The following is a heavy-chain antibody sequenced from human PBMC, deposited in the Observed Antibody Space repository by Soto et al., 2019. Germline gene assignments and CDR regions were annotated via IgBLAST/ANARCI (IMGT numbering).Heavy chain of an antibody. J-gene: IGHJ4*02. CDR2: IYAGSIT. CDR3: ARIPYYNSGTNFDY. CDR1: GFTVSSNY. D-gene: IGHD3-22*01. Sequence: DVQLVESGGGLIQPGGSLRLSCAASGFTVSSNYMSWVRQAAGKGLEWVAVIYAGSITFYADSVKGRFTISRDNSKNSLYLQMNSLRAEDTAVYYCARIPYYNSGTNFDYWGQGTLVTVSS. V-gene: IGHV3-53*01.